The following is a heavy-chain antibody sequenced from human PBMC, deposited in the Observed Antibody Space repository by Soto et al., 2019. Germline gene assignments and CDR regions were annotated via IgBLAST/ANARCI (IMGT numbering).Heavy chain of an antibody. CDR2: VYYRGTT. D-gene: IGHD6-19*01. CDR3: VRHQRHSSGWYIDY. CDR1: GGSINSNNYY. Sequence: SETLSLTCTVSGGSINSNNYYWGWIRQPPGKGLEWIGNVYYRGTTYYNPSLKGRVTISVDTSKNQFSLKLSSVTAADTAVFFCVRHQRHSSGWYIDYWGQGTLVTVSS. J-gene: IGHJ4*02. V-gene: IGHV4-39*01.